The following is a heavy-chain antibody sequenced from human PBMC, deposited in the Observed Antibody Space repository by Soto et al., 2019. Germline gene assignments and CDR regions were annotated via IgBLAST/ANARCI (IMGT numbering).Heavy chain of an antibody. CDR2: IYYSGST. CDR1: GDSISSGDYY. J-gene: IGHJ4*02. D-gene: IGHD3-22*01. Sequence: ASETLSLTCTVSGDSISSGDYYWSWIRQPPGKGLEWIGYIYYSGSTYYNPSLKSRVTMSVDTSKNQFSLNLSSVTAADTAVYYCVRDLYYDGSGYGFDYWGQGTPVTVSS. V-gene: IGHV4-30-4*01. CDR3: VRDLYYDGSGYGFDY.